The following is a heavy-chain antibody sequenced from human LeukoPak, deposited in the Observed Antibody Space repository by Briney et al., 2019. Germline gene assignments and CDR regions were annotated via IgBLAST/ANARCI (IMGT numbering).Heavy chain of an antibody. J-gene: IGHJ4*02. CDR1: GFTFDDYG. V-gene: IGHV3-20*01. CDR3: ARDSYSSGWLADFDY. CDR2: INWNGGST. D-gene: IGHD6-19*01. Sequence: PGGSLRLSCAASGFTFDDYGMSWVRQAPGKGLEWVSGINWNGGSTGYADSVKGRFTISRDNAKNSLYLQMNSLRAEDTALYHCARDSYSSGWLADFDYWGQGTLVTVSS.